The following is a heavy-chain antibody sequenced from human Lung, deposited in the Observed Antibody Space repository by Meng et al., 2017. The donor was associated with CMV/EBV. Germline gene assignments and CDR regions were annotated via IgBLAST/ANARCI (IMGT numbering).Heavy chain of an antibody. Sequence: SXTXSLXCTVSGGSISSYYWSWIRQPPGKGLEWIGYIYYSGSTNYNPSLKSRVTISVDTSKNQFSLKLSSVTAADTAVYYCARFTIFGVVMDGMDAWGQGTTVTVSS. CDR3: ARFTIFGVVMDGMDA. V-gene: IGHV4-59*01. D-gene: IGHD3-3*01. CDR1: GGSISSYY. CDR2: IYYSGST. J-gene: IGHJ6*02.